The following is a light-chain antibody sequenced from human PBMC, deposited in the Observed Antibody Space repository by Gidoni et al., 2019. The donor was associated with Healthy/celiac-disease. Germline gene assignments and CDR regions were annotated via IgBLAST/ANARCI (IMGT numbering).Light chain of an antibody. V-gene: IGKV4-1*01. CDR1: QSVLYSANNKNY. CDR3: QQYYSTPQT. Sequence: DIVMTQSTDSLAVPLGERATINCKSSQSVLYSANNKNYLAWYQQKPGQPPKLLIYWASTRESGVPDRFSVSGSGTDFTLTISSLQAEDVAVYYCQQYYSTPQTFGQXTKVEIK. J-gene: IGKJ1*01. CDR2: WAS.